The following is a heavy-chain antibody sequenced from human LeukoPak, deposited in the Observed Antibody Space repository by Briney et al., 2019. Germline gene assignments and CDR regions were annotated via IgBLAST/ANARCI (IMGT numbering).Heavy chain of an antibody. D-gene: IGHD1-26*01. CDR2: INHSGST. Sequence: SETLSLTCAVYGGSFSGYYWSWIRQPPGKGLEWIGEINHSGSTNYNPSLKSRVTISVDTSKNQFSLKLSSVTAGDTAVYYCAIRVGATLDYWGQGTLVTVSS. J-gene: IGHJ4*02. V-gene: IGHV4-34*01. CDR3: AIRVGATLDY. CDR1: GGSFSGYY.